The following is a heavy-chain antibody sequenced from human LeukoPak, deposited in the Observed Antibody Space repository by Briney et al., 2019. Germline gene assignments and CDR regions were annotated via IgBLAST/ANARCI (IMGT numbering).Heavy chain of an antibody. CDR2: INPNSGGT. D-gene: IGHD3-22*01. Sequence: GASVKVSCKASGYTFTGYHMHWVRQAPGQGLEWMGRINPNSGGTNYAQKFQGRVTMTRDTSISTAYMELSRLRSDDTAVYYCARSSADSSGYYLIDYWGQGTLVTVSS. CDR3: ARSSADSSGYYLIDY. CDR1: GYTFTGYH. V-gene: IGHV1-2*06. J-gene: IGHJ4*02.